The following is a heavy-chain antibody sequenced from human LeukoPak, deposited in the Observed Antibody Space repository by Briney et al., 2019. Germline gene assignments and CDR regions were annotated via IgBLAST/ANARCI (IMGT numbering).Heavy chain of an antibody. V-gene: IGHV4-59*01. Sequence: PSETLSLTCTVSGGSISSYYWSWIRQTPGKGREWIRYIYYSGSTNFNPSLKSRVPISVDTSKNQFSLKMSSVTAADTAVYYCARAGPNTDAFDIWGQGTMVTVSS. D-gene: IGHD1-14*01. CDR2: IYYSGST. CDR1: GGSISSYY. J-gene: IGHJ3*02. CDR3: ARAGPNTDAFDI.